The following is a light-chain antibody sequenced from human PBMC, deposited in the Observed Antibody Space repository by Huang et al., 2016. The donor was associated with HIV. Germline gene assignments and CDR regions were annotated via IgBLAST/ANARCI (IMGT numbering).Light chain of an antibody. Sequence: EIVMTQSPATLSVSPGERATLSCWASQSFSNNLAGYQQKPGQAPRRLIYGASTRATGIPARFSGSGSGTEFTLTISSLQSEDFAVYYCQQYNNWPGTFGQGTKVEIK. J-gene: IGKJ1*01. V-gene: IGKV3-15*01. CDR1: QSFSNN. CDR3: QQYNNWPGT. CDR2: GAS.